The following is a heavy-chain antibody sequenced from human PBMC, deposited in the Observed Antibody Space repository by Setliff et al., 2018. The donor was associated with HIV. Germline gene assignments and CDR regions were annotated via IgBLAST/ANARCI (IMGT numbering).Heavy chain of an antibody. CDR3: AREGDGIDF. D-gene: IGHD2-21*02. CDR1: GGSISSETFS. J-gene: IGHJ4*02. CDR2: IYTSGST. Sequence: SETLSLTCTVSGGSISSETFSWDWIRQPAGKGLEWIGRIYTSGSTDYNPSLKSRVTMSVDTSKNQFSLKLSSVTAADSAVYYCAREGDGIDFWGQGTLVTVSS. V-gene: IGHV4-61*02.